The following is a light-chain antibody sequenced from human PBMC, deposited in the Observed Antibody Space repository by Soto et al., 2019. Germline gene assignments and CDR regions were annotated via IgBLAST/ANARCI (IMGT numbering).Light chain of an antibody. CDR1: SSDIGGYNH. CDR3: RSYTSSDILGV. V-gene: IGLV2-14*03. Sequence: QSVLTQPASVSGSPGQSITISCTGTSSDIGGYNHVSWYQQYPGKAPKLIIYDVTYRPSGISNRFSGSKSGNTASLTISGLQADDEADYYCRSYTSSDILGVFGGGTQLTVL. CDR2: DVT. J-gene: IGLJ2*01.